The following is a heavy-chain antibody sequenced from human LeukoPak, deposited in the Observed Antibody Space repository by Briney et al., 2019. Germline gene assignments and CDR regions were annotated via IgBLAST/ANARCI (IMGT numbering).Heavy chain of an antibody. V-gene: IGHV4-34*01. J-gene: IGHJ3*02. CDR2: IDHRGST. Sequence: PSETLSLTCAVYGGSFSGYYWSWIRQPPGKGLEWIGEIDHRGSTNYNPSLKSRVTISVDTSKNQFSLKLSSVTAADTAVYYCAREVVALRGAFDIWGQGTMVTVSS. CDR3: AREVVALRGAFDI. D-gene: IGHD2-15*01. CDR1: GGSFSGYY.